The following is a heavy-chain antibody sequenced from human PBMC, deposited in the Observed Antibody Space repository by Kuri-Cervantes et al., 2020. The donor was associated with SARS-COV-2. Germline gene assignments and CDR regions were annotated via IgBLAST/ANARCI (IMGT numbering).Heavy chain of an antibody. CDR2: IYYSGST. CDR3: ARRPAVAGPYFDY. CDR1: GGSISSYY. D-gene: IGHD6-19*01. J-gene: IGHJ4*02. V-gene: IGHV4-59*05. Sequence: ESLKISCTVSGGSISSYYWSWIRQPPGKGLEWIGSIYYSGSTYYNPSLKSRVTISVDPSKNQFSLKLSSVTAADTAVYYCARRPAVAGPYFDYWGQGTLVTVSS.